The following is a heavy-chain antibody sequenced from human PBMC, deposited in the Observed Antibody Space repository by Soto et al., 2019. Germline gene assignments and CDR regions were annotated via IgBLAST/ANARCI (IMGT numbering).Heavy chain of an antibody. V-gene: IGHV3-30*18. Sequence: QVQLVESGGGVVQPGRSLRLSCAVSGFTFSDYAIHWVRQTPGKGLEWVAVISYDGSNKEYADLVKGRFTISRDNSKNTLYLEMNSLRVEDTAVYYCGKDQFERGYCSGRRCFFYAMDVWGQGTTVTVSS. D-gene: IGHD2-15*01. CDR2: ISYDGSNK. J-gene: IGHJ6*02. CDR3: GKDQFERGYCSGRRCFFYAMDV. CDR1: GFTFSDYA.